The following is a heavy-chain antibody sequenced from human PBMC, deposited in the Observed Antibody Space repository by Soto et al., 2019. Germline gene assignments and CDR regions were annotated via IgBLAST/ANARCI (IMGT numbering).Heavy chain of an antibody. CDR1: GYTLTELS. CDR2: FDPEDGET. D-gene: IGHD6-19*01. Sequence: ASVKVSCKVSGYTLTELSMHWVRQAPGKGLEWMGGFDPEDGETIYAQKFQGRVTMTEDTSTDTAYMELSSLRSEDTAVYYCATDFVAGRGTGIDYWGQGTLVTVSS. J-gene: IGHJ4*02. V-gene: IGHV1-24*01. CDR3: ATDFVAGRGTGIDY.